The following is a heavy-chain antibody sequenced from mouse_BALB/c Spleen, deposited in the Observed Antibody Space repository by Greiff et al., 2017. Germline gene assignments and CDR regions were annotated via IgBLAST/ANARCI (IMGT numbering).Heavy chain of an antibody. D-gene: IGHD2-14*01. J-gene: IGHJ4*01. CDR1: GYTFTSYT. V-gene: IGHV1-4*02. CDR2: INPSSGYT. CDR3: ARNRFYAMDY. Sequence: VQLQQSAAELARPGASVKMSCKASGYTFTSYTMHWVKQRPGQGLEWIGYINPSSGYTEYNQKFKDKTTLTADKSSSTAYMQLSSLTSEDSAVYYCARNRFYAMDYWGQGTSVTVSS.